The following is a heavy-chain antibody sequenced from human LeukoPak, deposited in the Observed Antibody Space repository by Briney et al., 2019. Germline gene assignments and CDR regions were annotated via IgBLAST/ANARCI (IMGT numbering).Heavy chain of an antibody. V-gene: IGHV1-8*03. CDR3: ARYGGYCSSTSCPGNAFDI. CDR1: GYTFTSYD. D-gene: IGHD2-2*01. Sequence: ASVKVSCKASGYTFTSYDINWARQATGQGLEWMGWMNPNSGNTGYAQKFQGRVTITRNTSISTAYMELSSLRSDDTAVYYCARYGGYCSSTSCPGNAFDIWGQGTMVTVSS. J-gene: IGHJ3*02. CDR2: MNPNSGNT.